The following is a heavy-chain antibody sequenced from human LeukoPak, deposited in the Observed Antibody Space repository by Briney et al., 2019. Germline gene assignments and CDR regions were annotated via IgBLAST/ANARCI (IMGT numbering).Heavy chain of an antibody. CDR2: IYHSGST. Sequence: SGTLSLTCAVSGGSISSSNWWSWVRQPPGKGLEWIGEIYHSGSTNYNPSLKSRVTISVDKSKNQFSLKLSSVTAADTAVYYCARWPRLGYCSGGSCPSGNWFDPWGQGTLVTVSS. D-gene: IGHD2-15*01. CDR1: GGSISSSNW. V-gene: IGHV4-4*02. J-gene: IGHJ5*02. CDR3: ARWPRLGYCSGGSCPSGNWFDP.